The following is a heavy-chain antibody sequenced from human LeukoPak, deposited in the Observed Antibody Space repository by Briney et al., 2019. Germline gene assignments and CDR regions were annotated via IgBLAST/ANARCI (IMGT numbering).Heavy chain of an antibody. Sequence: GGSLRLSCEASQFTSSRFAISWIPHAPGTGLEWGSTLSGSGTATYSAASVKGFFTTSRDTSKDTLYLQMDNLRADDTAVYYCANHLGSHSYLFYYMDVWGTGTSVIVSS. D-gene: IGHD2-21*01. CDR2: LSGSGTAT. CDR1: QFTSSRFA. CDR3: ANHLGSHSYLFYYMDV. V-gene: IGHV3-23*01. J-gene: IGHJ6*03.